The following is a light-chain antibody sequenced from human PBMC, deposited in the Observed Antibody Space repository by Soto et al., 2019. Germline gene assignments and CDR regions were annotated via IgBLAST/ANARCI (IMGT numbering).Light chain of an antibody. V-gene: IGKV1-5*03. CDR3: QQYNFYPLT. Sequence: DIQMTQSPSTLSASVGDRVTITCRASQTINSYLAWYQQKPGKAPNLLIYTASTLQSSVPSRFSGSGSGTEFTLTISSLQPDDFATYYCQQYNFYPLTFGGGTKVDI. J-gene: IGKJ4*01. CDR2: TAS. CDR1: QTINSY.